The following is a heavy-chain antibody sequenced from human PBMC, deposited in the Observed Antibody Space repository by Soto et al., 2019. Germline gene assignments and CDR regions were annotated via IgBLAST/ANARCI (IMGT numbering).Heavy chain of an antibody. J-gene: IGHJ4*02. Sequence: QVQLVESGGGVVQPGRSLRLSCAASGFTFSNYAMQWVRQAPGKGLEWVAVIPNDGRNENYADSVKGRFTVSRDNSKNTMYLQMDRLRPEDTAVYYCAREGEPAYSYGGYLFDYWGQGTLFTVSS. D-gene: IGHD5-18*01. V-gene: IGHV3-30*04. CDR3: AREGEPAYSYGGYLFDY. CDR1: GFTFSNYA. CDR2: IPNDGRNE.